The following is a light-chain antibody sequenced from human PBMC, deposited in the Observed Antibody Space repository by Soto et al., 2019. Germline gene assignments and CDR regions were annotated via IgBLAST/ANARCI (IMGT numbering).Light chain of an antibody. CDR1: QAIRND. CDR3: LQDYTYPWT. CDR2: GAS. J-gene: IGKJ1*01. Sequence: AIQMTQSPSSLSASVGDRVTITCRASQAIRNDLGWYQQKTGKAPTLLIFGASNLQPGVPVRFSVSGSGTNFTLTISNLQPEDFATYYCLQDYTYPWTFGQGTKVDI. V-gene: IGKV1-6*01.